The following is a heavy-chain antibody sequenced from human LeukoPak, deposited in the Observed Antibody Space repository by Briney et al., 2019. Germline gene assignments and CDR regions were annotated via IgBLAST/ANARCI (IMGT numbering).Heavy chain of an antibody. J-gene: IGHJ4*02. Sequence: SETLSLTCTVSGGSISSYYWSWIRQPPGKGLEWIGYIYYSGSTNYNPSLKSRVTISVDTSNNQFSLKLSSVTAADTAVYYCARDDGYDVFGYWGQGTLVTVSS. V-gene: IGHV4-59*12. CDR3: ARDDGYDVFGY. D-gene: IGHD5-12*01. CDR1: GGSISSYY. CDR2: IYYSGST.